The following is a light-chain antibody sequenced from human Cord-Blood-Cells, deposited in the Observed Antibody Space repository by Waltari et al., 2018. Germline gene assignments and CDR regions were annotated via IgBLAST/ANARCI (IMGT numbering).Light chain of an antibody. CDR1: SSDGVGDTS. Sequence: QSALTQPASVSGSPGQSITISCTGTSSDGVGDTSVSWYQQHPGKAPKLMIYDVSNRPSGVSNRFSGSKSGNTASLTISGLQAEDEADYYCSSYTSSSTLEFGGGTKLTVL. CDR2: DVS. V-gene: IGLV2-14*01. CDR3: SSYTSSSTLE. J-gene: IGLJ3*02.